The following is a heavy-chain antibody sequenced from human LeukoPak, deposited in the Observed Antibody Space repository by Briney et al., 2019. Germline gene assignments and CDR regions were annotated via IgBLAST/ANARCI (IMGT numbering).Heavy chain of an antibody. CDR1: GFTFSSYA. D-gene: IGHD2-21*02. V-gene: IGHV3-23*01. Sequence: GGSLRLSCAASGFTFSSYAMTWVRQAPGKGLEWVSAISGSGGSTYYADSVKGRFTISRDNSKNTLYLQMNSLRAEDTAVYYCARDHIVVVTAIPRRAGCDYWGQGTLVTVSS. J-gene: IGHJ4*02. CDR2: ISGSGGST. CDR3: ARDHIVVVTAIPRRAGCDY.